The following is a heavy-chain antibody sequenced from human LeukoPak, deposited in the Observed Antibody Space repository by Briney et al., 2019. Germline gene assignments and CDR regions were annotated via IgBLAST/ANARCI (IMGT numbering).Heavy chain of an antibody. V-gene: IGHV3-33*06. CDR1: GFTFSSYG. CDR2: IWYDGSNK. D-gene: IGHD6-13*01. CDR3: AKDTAAAEVYYYMDV. J-gene: IGHJ6*03. Sequence: PGGSLRLSCAASGFTFSSYGMHWVRQAPGKGLEWVAVIWYDGSNKYYADSVKGGFTISRDNSKNTLYLQMNSLRAEDTAVYHCAKDTAAAEVYYYMDVWGKGTTVTVPS.